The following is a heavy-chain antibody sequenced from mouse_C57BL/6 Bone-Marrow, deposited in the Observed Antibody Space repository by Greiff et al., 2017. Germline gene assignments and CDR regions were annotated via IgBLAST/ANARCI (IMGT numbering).Heavy chain of an antibody. D-gene: IGHD1-1*01. CDR2: ISSGGSYT. V-gene: IGHV5-6*01. CDR1: GFTFTSYG. Sequence: EVQVVESGGDLVKPGGSLKLSCAASGFTFTSYGMSWVRQTPDKRLEWVATISSGGSYTYYPESVKGRFTISRDNAYNTLDLQMSSLKSEDTAMXYCAREDYYGSSYAWFAYWGQGTLVTVSA. J-gene: IGHJ3*01. CDR3: AREDYYGSSYAWFAY.